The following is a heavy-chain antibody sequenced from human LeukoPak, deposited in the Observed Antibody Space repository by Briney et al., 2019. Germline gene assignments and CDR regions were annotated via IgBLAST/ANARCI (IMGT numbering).Heavy chain of an antibody. CDR3: AKDRSSGWYTTLDY. V-gene: IGHV3-23*01. CDR1: GFTFSSYA. J-gene: IGHJ4*02. CDR2: VSGSGGNT. Sequence: PGGSLGLSCAASGFTFSSYAITWVRQAPGKGLEWVSAVSGSGGNTSYADSVKGRFTISRDNSKNTLYLQMNSLRAEDTAVYYCAKDRSSGWYTTLDYWGQGVLVTVSS. D-gene: IGHD6-19*01.